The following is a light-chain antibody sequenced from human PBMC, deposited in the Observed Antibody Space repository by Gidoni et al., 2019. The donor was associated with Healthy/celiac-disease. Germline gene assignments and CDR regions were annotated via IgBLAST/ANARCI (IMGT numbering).Light chain of an antibody. V-gene: IGKV3-11*01. CDR3: QQRSYWPFT. Sequence: EIVLTQSPATLSFSPGERATLSCRDSQSVSSYLAWYQQKPGQAPRLLIYDASNRAPGIPARFSGSGSGTDFTLTISSLGPEDFAVYYCQQRSYWPFTFGPGTKVDIK. J-gene: IGKJ3*01. CDR1: QSVSSY. CDR2: DAS.